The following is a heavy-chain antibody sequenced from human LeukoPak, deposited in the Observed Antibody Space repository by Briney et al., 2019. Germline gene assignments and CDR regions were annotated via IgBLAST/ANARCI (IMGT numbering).Heavy chain of an antibody. CDR3: ARSASGNYKIGYFDN. V-gene: IGHV3-33*01. J-gene: IGHJ4*02. D-gene: IGHD1-7*01. Sequence: GGSLRLSCAASGFIFSHHGMHWVGQAPGKGLERVAVLWSDSTNRFYADSVKGRFTISRDNSQNTVFLQMNSLRVNDTAIYYCARSASGNYKIGYFDNWGQGILVTVSS. CDR2: LWSDSTNR. CDR1: GFIFSHHG.